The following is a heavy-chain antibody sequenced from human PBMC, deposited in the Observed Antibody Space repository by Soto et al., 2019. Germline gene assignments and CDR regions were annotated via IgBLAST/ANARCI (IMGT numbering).Heavy chain of an antibody. D-gene: IGHD1-1*01. CDR2: IYYIGSS. Sequence: QLQLQESGPGLVKPSETLSLTCTVSGGSISGYYWSWIRQPPGKGLEWIAYIYYIGSSNSNPSLKSRVPXSXDSXKNQFSLKLSSVTAADTAVYYCARHSNEYRKSLDYWGQGTLVTVSS. J-gene: IGHJ4*02. CDR1: GGSISGYY. V-gene: IGHV4-59*08. CDR3: ARHSNEYRKSLDY.